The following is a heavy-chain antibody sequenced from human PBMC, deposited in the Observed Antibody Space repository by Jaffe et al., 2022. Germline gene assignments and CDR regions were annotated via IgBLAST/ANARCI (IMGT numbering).Heavy chain of an antibody. J-gene: IGHJ3*02. D-gene: IGHD5-12*01. CDR3: AREGDGYNLDAFDI. Sequence: QVQLQESGPGLVKPSETLSLTCAVSGYSISSGYYWGWIRQPPGKGLEWIGSIYHSGSTYYNPSLKSRVTISVDTSKNQFSLKLSSVTAADTAVYYCAREGDGYNLDAFDIWGQGTMVTVSS. CDR2: IYHSGST. CDR1: GYSISSGYY. V-gene: IGHV4-38-2*02.